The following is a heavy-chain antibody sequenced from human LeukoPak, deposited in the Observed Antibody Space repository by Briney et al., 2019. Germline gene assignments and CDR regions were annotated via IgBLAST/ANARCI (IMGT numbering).Heavy chain of an antibody. D-gene: IGHD2-8*01. J-gene: IGHJ4*02. Sequence: SVKVSCKASGGTLNNYAISWVRQAPGQGLEWMGGTIPIFGTINHAQKFQGRVTITTDESTSAAYMELSSLRSEDTAVYYCAGDLVQATNGFAYWGQGTLVTVSS. CDR1: GGTLNNYA. V-gene: IGHV1-69*05. CDR2: TIPIFGTI. CDR3: AGDLVQATNGFAY.